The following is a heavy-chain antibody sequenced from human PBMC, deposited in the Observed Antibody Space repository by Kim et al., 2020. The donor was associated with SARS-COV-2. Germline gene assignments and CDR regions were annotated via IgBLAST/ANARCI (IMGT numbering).Heavy chain of an antibody. J-gene: IGHJ5*02. D-gene: IGHD5-12*01. Sequence: NPSLKSRVPISVDTSKNQFSLKLSAVTAADTAVYYCARLETASYYSGYDPWGQGTLVTVSS. CDR3: ARLETASYYSGYDP. V-gene: IGHV4-34*01.